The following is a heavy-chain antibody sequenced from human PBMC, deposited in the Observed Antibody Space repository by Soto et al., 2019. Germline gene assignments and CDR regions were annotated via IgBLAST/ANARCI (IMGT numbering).Heavy chain of an antibody. J-gene: IGHJ3*02. V-gene: IGHV1-18*01. CDR2: ISAYNGNT. Sequence: ASVKVSCKASGYTFTSNGISWLRQAPGQGLDWMGWISAYNGNTNYAQKLQGRVTMTTDTSTSTAYMELRSLRSDDTAVYYCARSHRGHGSGRAFDIWGQGTMVTVSS. D-gene: IGHD3-10*01. CDR1: GYTFTSNG. CDR3: ARSHRGHGSGRAFDI.